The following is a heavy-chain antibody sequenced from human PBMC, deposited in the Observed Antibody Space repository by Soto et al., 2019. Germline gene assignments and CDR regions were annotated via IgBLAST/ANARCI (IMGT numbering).Heavy chain of an antibody. CDR3: ARGHYGDYGGLNFDY. V-gene: IGHV4-59*01. CDR2: IYYSGST. J-gene: IGHJ4*02. Sequence: QVQLQESGPGLVKPSETLSLTCTVSGGSISSYYWSWIRQHPGKGLEWIGYIYYSGSTNDNPSLKSRVTISVDTSKNQFSLTRSSVTAADTAVYYCARGHYGDYGGLNFDYWCQGTLVTVSS. CDR1: GGSISSYY. D-gene: IGHD4-17*01.